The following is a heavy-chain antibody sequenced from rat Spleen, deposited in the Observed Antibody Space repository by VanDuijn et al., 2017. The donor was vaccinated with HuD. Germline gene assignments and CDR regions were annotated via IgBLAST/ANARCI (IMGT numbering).Heavy chain of an antibody. V-gene: IGHV2-43*01. CDR3: ARDRTGPFDS. CDR2: TGIGGNT. D-gene: IGHD4-2*01. J-gene: IGHJ2*01. CDR1: XXSLXXYH. Sequence: QVQXXESGPGXXXPSXXLSXXXTVXXXSLXXYHXXVVRQRPGKGLEWMGVTGIGGNTAYNSLLKSRLSISRDTSKSQVFLKMNNLQTEDTATYYCARDRTGPFDSWGQGVMVTVSS.